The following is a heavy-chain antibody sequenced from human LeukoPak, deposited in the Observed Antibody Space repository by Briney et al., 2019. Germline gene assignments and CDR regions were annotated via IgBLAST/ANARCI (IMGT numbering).Heavy chain of an antibody. CDR1: GGTFSSYA. D-gene: IGHD3-3*01. CDR3: AADYEGLDY. V-gene: IGHV1-69*04. Sequence: SVKVSCKASGGTFSSYAISWVRQAPGQGLEWMGRIIPILGIANYAQKFQERVTITRDMSTSTAYMELSSLRSEDTAVYYCAADYEGLDYWGQGTLVTVSS. CDR2: IIPILGIA. J-gene: IGHJ4*02.